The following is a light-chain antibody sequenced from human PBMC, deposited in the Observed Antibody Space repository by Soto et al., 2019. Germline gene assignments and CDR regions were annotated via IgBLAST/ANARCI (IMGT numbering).Light chain of an antibody. CDR1: QGISTY. J-gene: IGKJ3*01. V-gene: IGKV1-5*03. Sequence: DIQMTQSPSSLSASVGDRVTITCRASQGISTYLNWYQQKPGKAPKLLIYKASSLESGVPSRFSGSGSGTEFTLTISSLQSEDFAVYFCQQYNNWPPVTFGPGTKVDI. CDR2: KAS. CDR3: QQYNNWPPVT.